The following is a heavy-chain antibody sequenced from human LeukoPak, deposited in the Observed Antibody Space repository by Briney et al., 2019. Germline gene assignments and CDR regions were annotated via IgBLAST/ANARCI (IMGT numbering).Heavy chain of an antibody. CDR1: GFTFSSYA. J-gene: IGHJ5*02. CDR3: AKRHGSSSWLKSNWFDP. V-gene: IGHV3-23*01. Sequence: GGSLRLSCAASGFTFSSYAMSWVRQAPGKGLEWVSAISGSGGSTYYADSVKGRFTISRDNSKNTLYLQMNSLRAEDTAVYYCAKRHGSSSWLKSNWFDPRGQGTLVTVSS. D-gene: IGHD6-13*01. CDR2: ISGSGGST.